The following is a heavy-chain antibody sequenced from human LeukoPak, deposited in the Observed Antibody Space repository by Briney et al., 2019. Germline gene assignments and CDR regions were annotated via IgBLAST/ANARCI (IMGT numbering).Heavy chain of an antibody. CDR3: ARRCSSSSCPFEY. D-gene: IGHD2-2*01. J-gene: IGHJ4*02. CDR2: IDPSDSYT. Sequence: GESLRISCKGSGYSFTSCWISWVRQMPGKGLEWMGRIDPSDSYTNYSPSFQGHVTISADKSISTAYLQWSSLKASDTAMYYCARRCSSSSCPFEYWGQGTLVTVSS. V-gene: IGHV5-10-1*01. CDR1: GYSFTSCW.